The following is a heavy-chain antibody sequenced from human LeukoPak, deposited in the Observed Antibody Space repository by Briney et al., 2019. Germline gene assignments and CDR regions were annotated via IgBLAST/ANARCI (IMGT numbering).Heavy chain of an antibody. J-gene: IGHJ6*02. Sequence: PGGSLRLSCAAPGFTVSSNYMSWVRQAPGKGLEWISVIYSGGCTYDTDSVKGRFTISRDNSKNTLYLQMNSLRAEDTAVYYCARDVSDIVVVPAAMYYYYGMDVWGQGTTVTVSS. CDR1: GFTVSSNY. D-gene: IGHD2-2*01. V-gene: IGHV3-53*01. CDR3: ARDVSDIVVVPAAMYYYYGMDV. CDR2: IYSGGCT.